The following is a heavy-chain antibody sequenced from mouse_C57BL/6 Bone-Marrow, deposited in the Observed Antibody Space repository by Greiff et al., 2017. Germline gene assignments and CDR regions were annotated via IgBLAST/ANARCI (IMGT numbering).Heavy chain of an antibody. CDR3: ARSRLGDY. CDR2: IDPSGSYT. CDR1: GYTFTSYW. J-gene: IGHJ2*01. V-gene: IGHV1-69*01. Sequence: VQLQQPGAELVMPGASVKLSCKASGYTFTSYWMHWVKQRPGQGLEWIGEIDPSGSYTNYNQKFKGKSTLTVDKSSSAAYMQLSSLTSEDSAVYYCARSRLGDYWGQGTTLTVSS.